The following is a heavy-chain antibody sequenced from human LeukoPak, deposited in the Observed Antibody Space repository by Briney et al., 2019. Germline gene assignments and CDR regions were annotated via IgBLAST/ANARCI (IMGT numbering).Heavy chain of an antibody. V-gene: IGHV3-11*01. CDR1: GFTFSDFY. D-gene: IGHD3-16*02. J-gene: IGHJ4*02. CDR3: ASGVILTLFDY. Sequence: GGSLRLSCAASGFTFSDFYMDWIRQAPGKGLEWVAHISSSGRTTHYADSVKGRFTISRDNAKNSLSLQMDSLRAEDTAVYYCASGVILTLFDYWGLGTLVTVSS. CDR2: ISSSGRTT.